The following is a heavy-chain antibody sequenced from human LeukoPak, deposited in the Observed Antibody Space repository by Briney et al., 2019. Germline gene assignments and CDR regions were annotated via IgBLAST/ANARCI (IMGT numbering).Heavy chain of an antibody. Sequence: GASVKVSCKASGDTFGSYAINWVRQAPGQGLEWVGGTIPIFPTANNAQRFQDRVTITADKSTNTAYMELSSLRSDDTAIYYCARDHAAGWELPLNWFDPWGQGTLVTVSS. CDR3: ARDHAAGWELPLNWFDP. D-gene: IGHD1-26*01. J-gene: IGHJ5*02. CDR1: GDTFGSYA. V-gene: IGHV1-69*06. CDR2: TIPIFPTA.